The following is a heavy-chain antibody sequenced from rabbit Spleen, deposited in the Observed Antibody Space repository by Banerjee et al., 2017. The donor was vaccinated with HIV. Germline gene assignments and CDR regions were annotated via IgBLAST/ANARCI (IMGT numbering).Heavy chain of an antibody. V-gene: IGHV1S7*01. CDR2: IVPIFGVT. D-gene: IGHD6-1*01. Sequence: QLVESGGGLVQPGGSLKLSCKASGFDFSTYSMSWVRQAPGKGLEWIGYIVPIFGVTYYANWVNGRFTISSHNAQNTLYLQLNSLTAADTATYFCVREAGYGGYGDATMYYFDLWGPGHPGHRL. J-gene: IGHJ4*01. CDR1: GFDFSTYS. CDR3: VREAGYGGYGDATMYYFDL.